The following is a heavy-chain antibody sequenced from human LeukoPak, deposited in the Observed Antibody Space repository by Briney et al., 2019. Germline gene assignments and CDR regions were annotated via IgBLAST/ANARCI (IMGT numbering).Heavy chain of an antibody. J-gene: IGHJ6*04. Sequence: GGSLRLSCSASGLTFSVSAIHWVRQVSGKGLEWVGRIKTKADNYATAYAASVKGRFTISRDDSTNTAYLQMNSLKTEDTAVYYCTHPAYYYNVDVWGKGTTVTVSS. CDR1: GLTFSVSA. V-gene: IGHV3-73*01. CDR2: IKTKADNYAT. CDR3: THPAYYYNVDV. D-gene: IGHD6-25*01.